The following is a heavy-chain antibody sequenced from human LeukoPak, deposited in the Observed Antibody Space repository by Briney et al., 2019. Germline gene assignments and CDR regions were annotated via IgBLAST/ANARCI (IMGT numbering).Heavy chain of an antibody. CDR2: ITSAGGTT. J-gene: IGHJ5*01. CDR3: AKDRPNYYGTDGHYYRRDGDS. Sequence: GGSLRLSCAASKFTFSIYAMSWVRQAPGKGLEWVSSITSAGGTTWYAGSVKGRFTISRDNSKKTVYLQMNSLRVEDTAVYYCAKDRPNYYGTDGHYYRRDGDSWGQGTLVTVSS. D-gene: IGHD3-10*01. V-gene: IGHV3-23*01. CDR1: KFTFSIYA.